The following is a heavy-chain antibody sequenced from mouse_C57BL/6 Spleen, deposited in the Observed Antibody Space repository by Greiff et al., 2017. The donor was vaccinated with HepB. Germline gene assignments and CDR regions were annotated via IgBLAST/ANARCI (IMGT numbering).Heavy chain of an antibody. CDR1: GFTFSSYG. CDR2: ISSGGSYT. Sequence: EVKLVESGGDLVKPGGSLKLSCAASGFTFSSYGMSWVRQTPDKRLEWVATISSGGSYTYYPDSVKGRFTISRDNAKNTLYLQMSSLKSEDTAMYYCARLLYPFDYWGQGTTLTVSS. V-gene: IGHV5-6*01. D-gene: IGHD2-12*01. CDR3: ARLLYPFDY. J-gene: IGHJ2*01.